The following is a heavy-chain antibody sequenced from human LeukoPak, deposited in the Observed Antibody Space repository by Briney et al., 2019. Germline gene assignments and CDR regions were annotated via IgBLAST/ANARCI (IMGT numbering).Heavy chain of an antibody. CDR3: AKGGYGSVFDY. V-gene: IGHV3-23*01. CDR1: GFTFSSYA. CDR2: ISGSGGST. D-gene: IGHD5-12*01. J-gene: IGHJ4*02. Sequence: GGSLRLSCVASGFTFSSYAMSWVRQAPGKGLEWVSAISGSGGSTYYADSVKGRLTISRDNSKNTLYLQMNSLRADDTAVYYCAKGGYGSVFDYWGQGTLVTVSS.